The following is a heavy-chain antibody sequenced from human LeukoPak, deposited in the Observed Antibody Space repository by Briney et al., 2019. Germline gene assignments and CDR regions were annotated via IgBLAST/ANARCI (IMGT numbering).Heavy chain of an antibody. Sequence: GGSLRLSCVASGVTFSSYAMSWVRQAPGKGLEWVSAITGLGTVDNAGSVRGRFTISRDNSKSTLFLQMDSLKPEDTATYYCARRRYESSGHFDYWGQGALVTVSS. J-gene: IGHJ4*02. D-gene: IGHD3-22*01. CDR3: ARRRYESSGHFDY. V-gene: IGHV3-23*01. CDR1: GVTFSSYA. CDR2: ITGLGTV.